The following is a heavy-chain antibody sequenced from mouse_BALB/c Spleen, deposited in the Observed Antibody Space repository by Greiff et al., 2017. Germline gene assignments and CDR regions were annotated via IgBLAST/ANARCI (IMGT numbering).Heavy chain of an antibody. CDR2: IYPGSGNT. J-gene: IGHJ3*01. D-gene: IGHD2-3*01. CDR3: ARGGGYSWFAY. Sequence: QVQLQQSGAELVRPGTSVKISCKASGYAFTNYWLGWVKQRPGHGLEWIGDIYPGSGNTYYNEKFKGKATLTADKSSSTAYMQLSSLTSEDSAVYFCARGGGYSWFAYWGQGTLVTVSA. CDR1: GYAFTNYW. V-gene: IGHV1-63*01.